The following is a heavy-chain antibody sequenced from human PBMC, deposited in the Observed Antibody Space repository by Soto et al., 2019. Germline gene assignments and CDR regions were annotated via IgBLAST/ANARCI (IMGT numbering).Heavy chain of an antibody. CDR3: ARDERGYYYGSGSYYNSYGMDV. V-gene: IGHV3-11*01. CDR2: ISSSGSTK. D-gene: IGHD3-10*01. J-gene: IGHJ6*02. Sequence: PGRSLRLSCAANGFTFSDHYMAWIRQAPGKGLEWLTYISSSGSTKHYADSVKGRFTISRDNDNNSMYLQMNSLRAEDTAVYYCARDERGYYYGSGSYYNSYGMDVWGQGTTVTVSS. CDR1: GFTFSDHY.